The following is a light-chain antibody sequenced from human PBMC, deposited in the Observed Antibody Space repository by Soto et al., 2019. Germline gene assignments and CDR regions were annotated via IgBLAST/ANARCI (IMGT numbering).Light chain of an antibody. CDR2: GST. Sequence: QSVLPQPPSVSGAPGQRVTISCPGGSSNIGAGYDVNWYQQFPGTVPRLLIYGSTNRPSGVPDRFSGSKSGTSASLAITGLQAEDEAHYHCQSYDTSLSGARVFGTGTKVTVL. V-gene: IGLV1-40*01. CDR1: SSNIGAGYD. J-gene: IGLJ1*01. CDR3: QSYDTSLSGARV.